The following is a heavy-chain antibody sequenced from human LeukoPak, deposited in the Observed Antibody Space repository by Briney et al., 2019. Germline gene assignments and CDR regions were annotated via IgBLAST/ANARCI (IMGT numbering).Heavy chain of an antibody. J-gene: IGHJ4*02. D-gene: IGHD2-21*02. CDR1: GFTFSSSD. V-gene: IGHV3-30*02. CDR3: AKDKAQGTADY. CDR2: IRYDGNNK. Sequence: GGSLRLSCAASGFTFSSSDMHWVRQAPGKGLEWVAFIRYDGNNKYYADSVKGRLTITRDNSKNTLYLQMNSLRAEDTAVYYCAKDKAQGTADYWGQGTLVTVSS.